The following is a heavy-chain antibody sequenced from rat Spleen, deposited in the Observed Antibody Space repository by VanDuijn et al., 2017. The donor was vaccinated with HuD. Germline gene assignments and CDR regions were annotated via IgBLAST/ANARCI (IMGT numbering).Heavy chain of an antibody. D-gene: IGHD1-1*01. V-gene: IGHV5-25*01. CDR3: ARQATTVPSYFDY. CDR1: GFPFSNYD. CDR2: ISTGGGTT. Sequence: EVQMVESGGVLVQPGRSLKLSCAASGFPFSNYDMAWVRQAPTKGLEWIASISTGGGTTYYRDSVKGRFTISRDNTKSTLYLQVDSLRSEDTTTDDCARQATTVPSYFDYWGQGVMVTVSS. J-gene: IGHJ2*01.